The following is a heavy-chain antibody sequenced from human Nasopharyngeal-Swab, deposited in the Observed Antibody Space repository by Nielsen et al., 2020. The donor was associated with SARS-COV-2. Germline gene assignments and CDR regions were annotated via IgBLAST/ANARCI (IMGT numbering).Heavy chain of an antibody. V-gene: IGHV3-30*04. D-gene: IGHD6-13*01. Sequence: GESLKISCAASGFTFSSYAMHWVRRAPGKGLEWVAVISYDGSNKYYADSVKGRFTISRDNSKNTLYLQMNSLRAEDTAVYYCARGQNGQQLVPSYYYYGMDVWGQGTTVTVSS. CDR3: ARGQNGQQLVPSYYYYGMDV. CDR2: ISYDGSNK. CDR1: GFTFSSYA. J-gene: IGHJ6*02.